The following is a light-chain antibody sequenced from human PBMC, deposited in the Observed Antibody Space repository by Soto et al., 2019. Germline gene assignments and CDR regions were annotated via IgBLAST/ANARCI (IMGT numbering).Light chain of an antibody. CDR3: QQFGSSPQT. J-gene: IGKJ1*01. V-gene: IGKV3-20*01. CDR2: ATS. Sequence: EIVLTQSPGTLSLSAGERATLSCRASQSVNSNYFAWYQQKPGQAPRLLIYATSRRPTGIPDWFSGSGSGTDFPLTINRLEPEDFAVYYCQQFGSSPQTFGHGTKVEIK. CDR1: QSVNSNY.